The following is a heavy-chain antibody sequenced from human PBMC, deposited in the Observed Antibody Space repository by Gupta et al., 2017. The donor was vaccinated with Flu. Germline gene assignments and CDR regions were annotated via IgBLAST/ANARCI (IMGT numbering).Heavy chain of an antibody. J-gene: IGHJ3*01. CDR2: ISWDGGRT. CDR1: GFTFVEYD. D-gene: IGHD4-23*01. V-gene: IGHV3-43D*04. Sequence: EVQLVESGGVVVQPGGSLRLSCAASGFTFVEYDMHWVRQAPGKGLEWVSLISWDGGRTDYADSVKGRFTIARDDSKNSLYLQMNNLRAEDSALYHCAKDTGGRWQRIDAFDAWGQGTMVTVSA. CDR3: AKDTGGRWQRIDAFDA.